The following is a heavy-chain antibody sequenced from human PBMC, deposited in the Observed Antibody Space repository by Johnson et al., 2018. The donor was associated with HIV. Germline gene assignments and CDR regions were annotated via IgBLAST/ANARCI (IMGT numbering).Heavy chain of an antibody. CDR1: GFNFKRYA. Sequence: VLLLESGGGLVQPGGSLRLSCAASGFNFKRYAMTWVRQAPGKGLEWVSSISGSGVTTYCVDSVKGRVTISRDNSKNTMYLPMNSLRAEDTAVYYCAKDIGDGYNRWGGLDIWGQGTMVTVSS. CDR2: ISGSGVTT. V-gene: IGHV3-23*01. CDR3: AKDIGDGYNRWGGLDI. J-gene: IGHJ3*02. D-gene: IGHD5-24*01.